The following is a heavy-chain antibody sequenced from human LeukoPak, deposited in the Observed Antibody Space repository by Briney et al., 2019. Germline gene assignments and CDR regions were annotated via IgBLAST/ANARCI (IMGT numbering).Heavy chain of an antibody. Sequence: ASVKVSCKASGYTFTSYGISWVRQAPGQGLEWMGIINPSGGSTSYAQKFQGRVTMTRDTSTSTVYMELSSLRSEDTAVYYCARDRADPPNYYYYYGMDVWGQGTTVTVSS. V-gene: IGHV1-46*01. CDR2: INPSGGST. J-gene: IGHJ6*02. CDR1: GYTFTSYG. CDR3: ARDRADPPNYYYYYGMDV.